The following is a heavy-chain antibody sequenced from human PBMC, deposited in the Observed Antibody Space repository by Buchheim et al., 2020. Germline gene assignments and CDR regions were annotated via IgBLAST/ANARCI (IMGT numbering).Heavy chain of an antibody. Sequence: QVQLVQSGAEVQKPGASVKVSCKTSGYTFTNYNIHWVRQAPGQGLEWMGIIYPTGGSTSYTPKFQGRVTMTRATSTSTVYMELSSLRSDDTAVYYCARDGSSSSFGYWGQGTL. J-gene: IGHJ4*02. CDR3: ARDGSSSSFGY. CDR2: IYPTGGST. CDR1: GYTFTNYN. D-gene: IGHD6-6*01. V-gene: IGHV1-46*01.